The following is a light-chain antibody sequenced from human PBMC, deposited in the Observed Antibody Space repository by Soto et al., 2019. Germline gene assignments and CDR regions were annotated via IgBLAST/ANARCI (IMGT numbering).Light chain of an antibody. J-gene: IGLJ2*01. V-gene: IGLV1-51*01. Sequence: QSVLTQPPSVSAAPGQKVTISCTGGGSNIGNNYVSWFQQLPGTAPKLLIYDNDKRPSGIPDRFSGSKSGTSATLGITGLXXXXXXXXYXGTWDSSLSAVVFGGGTK. CDR1: GSNIGNNY. CDR3: GTWDSSLSAVV. CDR2: DND.